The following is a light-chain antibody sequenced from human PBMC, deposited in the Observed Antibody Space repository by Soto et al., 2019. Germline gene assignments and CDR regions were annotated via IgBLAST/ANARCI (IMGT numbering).Light chain of an antibody. Sequence: QSAPTQPPSASGSPGQSATISCTGTSSDVGGYNYVSWYQQHPGKAPKLMIYEVSKRPSGVPDRFSGSKSGNTASLTVSGLQAEDEADYYCSSYAGSSTWVFGGGTKVTVL. V-gene: IGLV2-8*01. CDR3: SSYAGSSTWV. J-gene: IGLJ3*02. CDR2: EVS. CDR1: SSDVGGYNY.